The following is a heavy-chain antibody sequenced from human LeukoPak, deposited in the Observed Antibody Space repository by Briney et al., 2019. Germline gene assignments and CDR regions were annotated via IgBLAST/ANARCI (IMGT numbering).Heavy chain of an antibody. CDR3: ARRMGYCSGGSCLMFDY. CDR1: GYSFTSYW. J-gene: IGHJ4*02. V-gene: IGHV5-51*01. CDR2: IYPGDSDT. D-gene: IGHD2-15*01. Sequence: GESLKISCKGSGYSFTSYWIGWVRQMPGKGLEWMGIIYPGDSDTKYSPSFEGQVTISADKSTSTAYLQWSSLKASDTAMYYCARRMGYCSGGSCLMFDYWGQGTLVTVSS.